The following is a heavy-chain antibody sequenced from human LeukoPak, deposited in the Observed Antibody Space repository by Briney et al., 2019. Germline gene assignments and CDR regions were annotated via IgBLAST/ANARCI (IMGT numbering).Heavy chain of an antibody. J-gene: IGHJ4*02. V-gene: IGHV4-34*01. D-gene: IGHD3-10*01. CDR1: GGSFSGYY. CDR2: INLSGST. CDR3: ARRRTYGSGSLDY. Sequence: SETLSLTCAVYGGSFSGYYWSWIRQPPGKGLEWIGEINLSGSTNYNPSLKSRVTISVDTSKNQFSLKLSSVTAADTAVYYCARRRTYGSGSLDYWGQGTLVTVSS.